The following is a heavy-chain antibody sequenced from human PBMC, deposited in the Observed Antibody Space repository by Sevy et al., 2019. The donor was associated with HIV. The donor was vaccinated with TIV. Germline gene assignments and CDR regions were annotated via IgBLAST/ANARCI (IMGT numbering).Heavy chain of an antibody. CDR3: VRADPAQHFDS. CDR1: GDTFTNNY. J-gene: IGHJ4*02. V-gene: IGHV1-46*01. CDR2: IDPSGGNA. Sequence: ASVKVSCKASGDTFTNNYMHWVRQAPGQGLEWRGIIDPSGGNASYAQKFQGRVSMTRDTSTSTIYLDLSSLRSEDTAVYYCVRADPAQHFDSWGQGTLVTVSS.